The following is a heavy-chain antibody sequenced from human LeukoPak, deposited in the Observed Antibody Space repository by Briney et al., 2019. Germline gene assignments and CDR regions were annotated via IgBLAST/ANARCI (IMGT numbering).Heavy chain of an antibody. Sequence: GGSLRLSCAASRFTFSSYSMNWVRQAPGKGLEWVSSISSSGSYIYYADSVKGRFTISRDNSKNSLYLQMNSLRTEDTALYYCAKEGDGYHWGQGTMVTVSS. D-gene: IGHD5-24*01. J-gene: IGHJ3*01. CDR3: AKEGDGYH. CDR2: ISSSGSYI. V-gene: IGHV3-21*04. CDR1: RFTFSSYS.